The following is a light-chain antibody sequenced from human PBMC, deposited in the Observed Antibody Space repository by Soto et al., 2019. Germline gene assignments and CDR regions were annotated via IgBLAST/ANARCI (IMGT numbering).Light chain of an antibody. CDR2: GEP. CDR3: RQYNKWRET. J-gene: IGKJ1*01. CDR1: QSFISIY. Sequence: EIVLTQSPGTLSLSPGERATLSCRASQSFISIYLAWYNLRPGQAHKLLIYGEPRRATGIPARLSGSGSGKEYTITIRSLQSEDFAVYYCRQYNKWRETLGQGTQV. V-gene: IGKV3-15*01.